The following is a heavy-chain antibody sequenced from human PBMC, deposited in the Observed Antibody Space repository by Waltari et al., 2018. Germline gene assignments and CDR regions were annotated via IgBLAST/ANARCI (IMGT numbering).Heavy chain of an antibody. CDR3: ARGFLGAFDI. J-gene: IGHJ3*02. CDR1: GGSISSYY. Sequence: QVQLQESGPGLVKPSETLSLTCTVSGGSISSYYWSWIRQPPGKGLEWIGYIYYSGSTNYNPSLKSRVTISVDTSKNQFTLKLSSVTAADTAVYYCARGFLGAFDIWGQGTMVTVSS. CDR2: IYYSGST. D-gene: IGHD3-16*01. V-gene: IGHV4-59*01.